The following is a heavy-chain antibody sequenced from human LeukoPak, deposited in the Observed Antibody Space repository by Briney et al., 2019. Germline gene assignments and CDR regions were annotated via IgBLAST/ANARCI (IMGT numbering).Heavy chain of an antibody. CDR3: ATIYGGNPYGMDV. CDR2: ISANNGNT. V-gene: IGHV1-18*01. J-gene: IGHJ6*02. CDR1: GYTFSSYG. D-gene: IGHD4-23*01. Sequence: VSVKVSCKASGYTFSSYGISWVRQAPGQGLDWMGWISANNGNTNYAQKFQGRVTMTRDTSTSTVHMELSSLRSEDTAVYYCATIYGGNPYGMDVWGQGTTVTVSS.